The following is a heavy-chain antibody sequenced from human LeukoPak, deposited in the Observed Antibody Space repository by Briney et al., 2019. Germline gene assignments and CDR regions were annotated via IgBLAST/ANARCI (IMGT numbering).Heavy chain of an antibody. CDR3: AFERCSGGCNQAFDS. Sequence: GASVKLSCKASGYXFTGYYIYWVRQAPGQGLEWMGWMESNTGASNSAQKFQGRVTLTRDTSISTAYMELSSLGSDDTALYYCAFERCSGGCNQAFDSWGQGTLVTVSS. D-gene: IGHD2-15*01. CDR1: GYXFTGYY. J-gene: IGHJ4*02. CDR2: MESNTGAS. V-gene: IGHV1-2*02.